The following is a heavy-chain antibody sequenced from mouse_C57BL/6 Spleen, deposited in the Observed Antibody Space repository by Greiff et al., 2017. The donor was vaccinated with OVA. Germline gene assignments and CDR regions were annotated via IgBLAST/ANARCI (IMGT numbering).Heavy chain of an antibody. CDR2: IYPGDGDT. CDR3: ARGGYYGSSGFDY. J-gene: IGHJ2*01. CDR1: GYAFSSYW. D-gene: IGHD1-1*01. Sequence: VQLVESGAELVKPGASVKISCKASGYAFSSYWMNWVKQRPGKGLEWIGQIYPGDGDTNYNGKFKGKATLTADKSSSTAYMQLSSLTSEDSAVYFCARGGYYGSSGFDYWGQGTTLTVSS. V-gene: IGHV1-80*01.